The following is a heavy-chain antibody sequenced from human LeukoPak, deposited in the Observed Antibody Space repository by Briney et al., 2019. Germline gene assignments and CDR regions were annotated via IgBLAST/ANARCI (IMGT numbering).Heavy chain of an antibody. CDR2: ISSSSSYI. J-gene: IGHJ6*02. CDR1: GFTFNTYS. V-gene: IGHV3-21*01. CDR3: ARDQGMDV. Sequence: GGSLRLSCAGSGFTFNTYSMTWVRQAPGKGLEWVSYISSSSSYIYYADSMKGRFTISRDNAKNSLYLQMNSLRVEDTAVYYCARDQGMDVWGQGTTVTVSS.